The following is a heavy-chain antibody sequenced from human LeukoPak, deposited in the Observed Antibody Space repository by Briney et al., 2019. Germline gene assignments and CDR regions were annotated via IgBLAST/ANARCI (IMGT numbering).Heavy chain of an antibody. Sequence: PSETLSLTCTVSGGSISSYYWSWIRQPPGKGLEWIGYIYYSGSTNYNPSLKSRVTISVDTSKNQFSLKLSSVTAADTAVFYCARVGYCTNGVCYSYDWYFDLWGRGTLVTVSS. CDR2: IYYSGST. D-gene: IGHD2-8*01. V-gene: IGHV4-59*01. CDR3: ARVGYCTNGVCYSYDWYFDL. J-gene: IGHJ2*01. CDR1: GGSISSYY.